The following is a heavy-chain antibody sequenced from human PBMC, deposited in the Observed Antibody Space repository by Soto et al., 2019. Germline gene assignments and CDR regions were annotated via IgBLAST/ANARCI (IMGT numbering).Heavy chain of an antibody. V-gene: IGHV3-33*01. D-gene: IGHD1-26*01. CDR1: GFTFSNYG. J-gene: IGHJ6*02. CDR2: IWHDGNNK. Sequence: HPGGSLRLSCAASGFTFSNYGMHWVRQAPGKGLEWVAIIWHDGNNKYYADSVRGRFIISRDSSKNRLYLQMNSLRAEDTAVYYCASDLVGASDSYGLDVWGQGTPVTVSS. CDR3: ASDLVGASDSYGLDV.